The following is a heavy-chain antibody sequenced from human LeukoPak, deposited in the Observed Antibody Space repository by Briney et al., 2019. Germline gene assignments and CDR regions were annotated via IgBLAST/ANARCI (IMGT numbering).Heavy chain of an antibody. D-gene: IGHD6-13*01. CDR2: MKQDGSEK. J-gene: IGHJ4*02. CDR3: ARGSSSWYLSGLFDY. V-gene: IGHV3-7*03. CDR1: GFTFSSYW. Sequence: GGSLRLSCAASGFTFSSYWMSWVRQAPGKGLEWVANMKQDGSEKYYVDSVKGRFTISRDNAKNSLYLQMNSLRAEDTAVYYCARGSSSWYLSGLFDYWGQGTLVTVSS.